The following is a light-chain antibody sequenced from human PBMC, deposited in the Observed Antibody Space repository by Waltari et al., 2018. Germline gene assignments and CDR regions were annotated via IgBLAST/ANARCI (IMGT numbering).Light chain of an antibody. V-gene: IGLV4-69*01. CDR2: VNSDGSH. Sequence: QLVLTQSPSASASLGASVQPTCTLSSGYRSNIISWQQQQPQKGPRHLMKVNSDGSHSKGDEIPDRVSGSSSGAERYLTISSLQSEDEADYYCQTGGHGTWVFGGGTKLTVL. CDR1: SGYRSNI. CDR3: QTGGHGTWV. J-gene: IGLJ3*02.